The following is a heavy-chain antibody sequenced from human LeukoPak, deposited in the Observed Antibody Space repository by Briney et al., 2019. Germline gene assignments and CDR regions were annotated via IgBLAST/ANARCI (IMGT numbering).Heavy chain of an antibody. CDR1: GFTFSSYS. V-gene: IGHV3-21*01. Sequence: AGGSLRLSCAASGFTFSSYSMNWVRQAPGKGLEWVSSISSSSSYIYYADSVKGRFTISRDNAKNSLYLQMNSLRAEDTAVYYCARDTAYTEPFGYWGQGTLVTVSS. D-gene: IGHD1-14*01. CDR3: ARDTAYTEPFGY. CDR2: ISSSSSYI. J-gene: IGHJ4*02.